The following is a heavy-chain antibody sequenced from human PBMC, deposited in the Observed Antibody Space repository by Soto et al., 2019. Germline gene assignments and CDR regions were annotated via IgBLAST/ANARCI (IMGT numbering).Heavy chain of an antibody. V-gene: IGHV1-69*02. J-gene: IGHJ4*02. CDR2: IFPLTDIP. Sequence: QVQLVQSGTEVKKPGSSVKVSCKASVGTFRNYPLNWVRQAPGQGLEWMGSIFPLTDIPDYAQNFQARLTISADKSTSTAYMELSSLTSDDTAMYFCARGPLVVLNYFESWGQVTLVTVSS. CDR3: ARGPLVVLNYFES. CDR1: VGTFRNYP.